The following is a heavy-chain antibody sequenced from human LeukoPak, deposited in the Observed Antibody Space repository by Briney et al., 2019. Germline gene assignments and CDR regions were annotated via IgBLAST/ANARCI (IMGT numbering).Heavy chain of an antibody. V-gene: IGHV4-34*01. CDR2: INHSGST. Sequence: SETLSLTCAVYGGSFSGYYWSWIRQPPGKGLEWIGEINHSGSTNYNPSLKSRVAISVDTSKNQFSLKLSSVTAADTAVYYCARDSSGWSRMDVWGQGTTVTVSS. D-gene: IGHD6-19*01. J-gene: IGHJ6*02. CDR1: GGSFSGYY. CDR3: ARDSSGWSRMDV.